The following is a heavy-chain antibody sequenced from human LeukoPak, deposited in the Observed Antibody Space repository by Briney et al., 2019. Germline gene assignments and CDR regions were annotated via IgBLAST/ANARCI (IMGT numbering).Heavy chain of an antibody. J-gene: IGHJ4*02. CDR3: ARRQWGLDCCIDY. CDR1: GASISSGNDY. D-gene: IGHD2-21*02. CDR2: ISSSGSTI. V-gene: IGHV3-11*01. Sequence: PSETLSLTCTVSGASISSGNDYWSWIRQAPGKGLEWVSYISSSGSTIYYADSVKGRFTISRDNAKNSLYLQMNSLRAEDTAVYYCARRQWGLDCCIDYWGQGTLVTVSS.